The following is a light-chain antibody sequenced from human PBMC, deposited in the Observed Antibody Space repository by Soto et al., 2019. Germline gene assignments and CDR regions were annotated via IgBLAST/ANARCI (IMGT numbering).Light chain of an antibody. J-gene: IGKJ5*01. Sequence: EIVLTQSPGTLSLSPGERATLSCRASQSVSSSFLAWYQQKPGQAPRLLIYGASSRATGIPDRFSGTGSETDFTLTISRLGPEDFAVYYCQQYDNSPITFGQGTRLEI. CDR1: QSVSSSF. CDR2: GAS. CDR3: QQYDNSPIT. V-gene: IGKV3-20*01.